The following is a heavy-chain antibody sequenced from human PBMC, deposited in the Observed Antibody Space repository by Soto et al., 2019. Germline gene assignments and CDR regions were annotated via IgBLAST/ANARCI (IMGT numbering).Heavy chain of an antibody. J-gene: IGHJ6*02. V-gene: IGHV3-23*01. CDR3: AQTSSRYYYYYGMDV. CDR1: GFTFSSYA. Sequence: EVQLLESGGGLVQPGGSLRLSCAASGFTFSSYAMSWVRQAPGKGLEWVSAISGSGGSTYYADSVKGRFTISRDNSKNTLYLQMNSLRAEDTAVYYCAQTSSRYYYYYGMDVWGQGTTVTVSS. CDR2: ISGSGGST.